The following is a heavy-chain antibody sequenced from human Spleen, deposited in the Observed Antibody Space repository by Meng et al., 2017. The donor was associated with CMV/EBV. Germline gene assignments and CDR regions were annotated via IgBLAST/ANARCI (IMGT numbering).Heavy chain of an antibody. Sequence: GMHWVRKAPGEGLEWVAFIRYDGSNKYYADSVKGRFTISTDTSKNMLYLQMNSLRAEDMAVYYCAKDRHYYDSSAYYYPPLYSGMDVWGQGTTVTVSS. J-gene: IGHJ6*02. CDR3: AKDRHYYDSSAYYYPPLYSGMDV. CDR1: G. D-gene: IGHD3-22*01. CDR2: IRYDGSNK. V-gene: IGHV3-30*02.